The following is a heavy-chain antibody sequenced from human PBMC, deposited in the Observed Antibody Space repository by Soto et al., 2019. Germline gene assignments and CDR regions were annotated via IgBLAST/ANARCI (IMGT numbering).Heavy chain of an antibody. Sequence: GESLKISCKGSEDIFNSYWITWVRQVPGKGLEWMGRIVPSDSHTVYSPSFQGHVTISADKSISTVYLRWSSLMASDTAIYYCAIYQLRSTNWFDPWGQGTLVTVSS. CDR2: IVPSDSHT. CDR1: EDIFNSYW. J-gene: IGHJ5*02. V-gene: IGHV5-10-1*01. CDR3: AIYQLRSTNWFDP. D-gene: IGHD2-2*02.